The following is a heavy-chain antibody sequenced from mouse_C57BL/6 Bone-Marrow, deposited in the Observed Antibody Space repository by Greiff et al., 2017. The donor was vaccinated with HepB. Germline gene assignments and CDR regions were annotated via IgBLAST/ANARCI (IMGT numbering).Heavy chain of an antibody. CDR3: ARLPFYAMDY. V-gene: IGHV1-64*01. CDR1: GYTFTSYW. Sequence: QVQLQQPGAELVKPGASVKLSCKASGYTFTSYWMHWVKQRPGQGLEWIGMIHPNSGSTNYNEKFKSKVTLTVDKSSSTAYMQLSSLTSEDSAVYYCARLPFYAMDYWGQGTSVTVSS. J-gene: IGHJ4*01. CDR2: IHPNSGST.